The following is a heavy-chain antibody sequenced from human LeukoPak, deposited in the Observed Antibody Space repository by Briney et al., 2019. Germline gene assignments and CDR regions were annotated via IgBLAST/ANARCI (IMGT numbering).Heavy chain of an antibody. V-gene: IGHV1-18*01. D-gene: IGHD3-10*01. J-gene: IGHJ4*02. CDR2: ISANNGNT. CDR1: GYTFTSYG. Sequence: ASVKVSCKASGYTFTSYGISWVRQAPGQGLEWMGWISANNGNTKYNTKYAQNLQGRVTMTTDTSTSTAYMELRSLRSDDTAVFYCARGYYGSGSYLRREFDYWGQGTLVTVSS. CDR3: ARGYYGSGSYLRREFDY.